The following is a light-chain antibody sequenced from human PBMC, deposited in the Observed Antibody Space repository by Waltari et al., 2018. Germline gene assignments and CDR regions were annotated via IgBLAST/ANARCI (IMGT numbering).Light chain of an antibody. Sequence: SYELTQPPSVSLSPGQTASITCSGDILGDKYTFVYQQKPGQSPLLVIYQDNNRPSGIPERFSGSNSGNTATLTISGTQAMDEADYYCQAWDSSTCVFGTGTKVTVL. CDR2: QDN. CDR3: QAWDSSTCV. J-gene: IGLJ1*01. CDR1: ILGDKY. V-gene: IGLV3-1*01.